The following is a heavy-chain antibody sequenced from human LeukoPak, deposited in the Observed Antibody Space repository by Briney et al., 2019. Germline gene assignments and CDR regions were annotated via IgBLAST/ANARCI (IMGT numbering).Heavy chain of an antibody. Sequence: ASVKVSCKASGYTFTSYYTHWVRQAPGQGLEWMGIINPSGGSTSYAQKFQGRVTMTRDMSTSTVYMELRSLRSDDTAVYYCARGRRYSNDGLNWFDPWGQGTLVTVSS. CDR3: ARGRRYSNDGLNWFDP. D-gene: IGHD4-11*01. CDR2: INPSGGST. J-gene: IGHJ5*02. V-gene: IGHV1-46*01. CDR1: GYTFTSYY.